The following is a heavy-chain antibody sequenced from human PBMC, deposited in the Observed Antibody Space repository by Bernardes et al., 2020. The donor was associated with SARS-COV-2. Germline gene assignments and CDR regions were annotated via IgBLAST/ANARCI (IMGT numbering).Heavy chain of an antibody. CDR2: VYYSGST. Sequence: ETLSLTCTVSGGSISSYYWSWIRQPPGKGLEWIGYVYYSGSTYYNPSLKSRVTISVDTSKNEFSLKLNSVTAADTAVYYCARFGGYSLKDWGQGTLVTVSS. J-gene: IGHJ4*02. D-gene: IGHD3-16*01. V-gene: IGHV4-59*08. CDR1: GGSISSYY. CDR3: ARFGGYSLKD.